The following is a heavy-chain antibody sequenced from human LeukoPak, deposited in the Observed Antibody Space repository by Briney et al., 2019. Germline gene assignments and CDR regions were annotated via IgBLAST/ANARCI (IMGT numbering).Heavy chain of an antibody. V-gene: IGHV3-48*01. Sequence: PGGSLRLSCTASGFTFSSYSMNWVRQAPGKGLEWVSYISSSSSTIYYADSVKGRFTISRDNSKNTLYLQINSLRTEDTAVYFCAKEGRWLDSWGQGTLVTVSS. D-gene: IGHD4-23*01. CDR1: GFTFSSYS. J-gene: IGHJ4*02. CDR2: ISSSSSTI. CDR3: AKEGRWLDS.